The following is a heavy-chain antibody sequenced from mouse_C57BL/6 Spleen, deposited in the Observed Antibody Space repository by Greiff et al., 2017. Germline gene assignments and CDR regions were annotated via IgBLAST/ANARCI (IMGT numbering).Heavy chain of an antibody. J-gene: IGHJ3*01. Sequence: QVQLQQPGAELVMPGASVKLSCKASGYTFTSYWMHWVKQRPGQGLEWIGEIDPSDSNTNYNQKFKGKSTLTVDKSSSTAYMQLSSLTSEDSAVYYWARGTAAYSPIAYWGQGTLVTVSA. D-gene: IGHD2-10*01. CDR1: GYTFTSYW. V-gene: IGHV1-69*01. CDR3: ARGTAAYSPIAY. CDR2: IDPSDSNT.